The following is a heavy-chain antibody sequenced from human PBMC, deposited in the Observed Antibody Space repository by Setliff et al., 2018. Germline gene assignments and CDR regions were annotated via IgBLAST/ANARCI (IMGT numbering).Heavy chain of an antibody. CDR1: GYRFTTYG. CDR3: ARDILLVEGVSVTGCWFDP. V-gene: IGHV1-18*01. Sequence: ASVKVSCKASGYRFTTYGINWVRQAPGQGLEWMGWISPYNGNTKYAQKFQGRVTMTADTSTSTAYMELRSLRFDDTAVYYCARDILLVEGVSVTGCWFDPWGQGIQVTVSS. D-gene: IGHD3-9*01. CDR2: ISPYNGNT. J-gene: IGHJ5*02.